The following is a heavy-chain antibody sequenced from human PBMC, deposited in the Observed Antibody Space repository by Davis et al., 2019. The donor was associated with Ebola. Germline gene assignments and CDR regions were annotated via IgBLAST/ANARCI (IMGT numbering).Heavy chain of an antibody. CDR1: GYTFTRYG. CDR3: ARAVTMVLPSGWFDP. J-gene: IGHJ5*02. Sequence: AASVKVSCKASGYTFTRYGISWVRQAPGHGLEWMGWISAYNGNTNYAQNLQGRVTMTTDTSTSTSYMEVRSLRYDDTAVYYCARAVTMVLPSGWFDPWGQGTLVTVSS. D-gene: IGHD3-10*01. V-gene: IGHV1-18*01. CDR2: ISAYNGNT.